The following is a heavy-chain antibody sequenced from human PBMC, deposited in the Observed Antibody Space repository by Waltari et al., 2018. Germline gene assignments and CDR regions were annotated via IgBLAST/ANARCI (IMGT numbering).Heavy chain of an antibody. D-gene: IGHD6-13*01. CDR2: INHSGST. CDR1: GGSFSGSY. V-gene: IGHV4-34*01. CDR3: ARGVGDSSSWFHDY. J-gene: IGHJ4*02. Sequence: QVQLPQWGAGLLKPSETLSLTCAVYGGSFSGSYWSWIRQPPGKGLEWIGEINHSGSTNYNPSLKSRVTISVDTSKNQFSLKLSSVTAADTAVYYCARGVGDSSSWFHDYWGQGTLVTVSS.